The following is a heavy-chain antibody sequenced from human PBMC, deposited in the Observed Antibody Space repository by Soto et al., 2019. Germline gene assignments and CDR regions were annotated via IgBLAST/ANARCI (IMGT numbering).Heavy chain of an antibody. CDR3: ARRGYGSRWPNVYMDV. Sequence: EAQLVESGGGLVQPGGSLRLSCAASGFTFSNYEMHWVRQAPGKGLEYVSGISNNGAHTDYAKSVKGRFTISRDNSENTLYLQMGCLRAEDMALYYCARRGYGSRWPNVYMDVWGKGPTVTVSS. V-gene: IGHV3-64*01. D-gene: IGHD6-13*01. CDR1: GFTFSNYE. J-gene: IGHJ6*03. CDR2: ISNNGAHT.